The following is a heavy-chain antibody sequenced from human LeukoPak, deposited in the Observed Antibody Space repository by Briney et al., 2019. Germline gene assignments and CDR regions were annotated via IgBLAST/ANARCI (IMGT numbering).Heavy chain of an antibody. Sequence: PSQSLSLTCTVSGVSISSGSYYWSWIRQPPGTGLEWIGRIYTSGSTNYNPSLKRRVTISVDTSKNQFSLKLSSVTAADTAVYYCARSGYYDILTGLLYLDYWGQGTLVTVSS. CDR3: ARSGYYDILTGLLYLDY. V-gene: IGHV4-61*02. D-gene: IGHD3-9*01. J-gene: IGHJ4*02. CDR2: IYTSGST. CDR1: GVSISSGSYY.